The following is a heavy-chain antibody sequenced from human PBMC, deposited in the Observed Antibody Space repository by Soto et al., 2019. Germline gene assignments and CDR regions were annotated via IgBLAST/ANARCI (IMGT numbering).Heavy chain of an antibody. CDR2: ISGSGGST. J-gene: IGHJ4*02. V-gene: IGHV3-23*01. D-gene: IGHD5-18*01. CDR1: GFTFSSYA. Sequence: GGSLRLSCAASGFTFSSYAMSWVRQAPGKGLEWVSAISGSGGSTYYADSVKGRFTISRDNSKNTLYLQMNSLRAEDTAVCYCAKAGIQLWLRDFDYWGQGTLVTVSS. CDR3: AKAGIQLWLRDFDY.